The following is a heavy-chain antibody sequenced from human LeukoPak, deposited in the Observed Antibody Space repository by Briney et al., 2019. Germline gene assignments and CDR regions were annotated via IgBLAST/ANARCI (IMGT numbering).Heavy chain of an antibody. CDR2: INPNSGGT. V-gene: IGHV1-2*02. D-gene: IGHD3-22*01. Sequence: ASVKVSCKASGYIFTSYYMHWVRQAPGQGLEWMGWINPNSGGTNYAQKFQGRVTMTRDTSISTAYMELSRLRSDDTAVYYCARVSGYYYEDYWGQGTLVTVSS. CDR1: GYIFTSYY. CDR3: ARVSGYYYEDY. J-gene: IGHJ4*02.